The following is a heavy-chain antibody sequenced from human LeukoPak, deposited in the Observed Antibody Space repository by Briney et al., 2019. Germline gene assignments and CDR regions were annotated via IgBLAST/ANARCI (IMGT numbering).Heavy chain of an antibody. Sequence: GGSLRLSCAASGFTFSSYSMNWVRQAPGKGLEWVSSISSSSSYIYYADSVKGRFTISRDNAKNSLYLQMNSLRAEDTAVYYCARGDPGIAAAGTGFDYWGQGTLVTVSS. CDR1: GFTFSSYS. V-gene: IGHV3-21*01. CDR2: ISSSSSYI. CDR3: ARGDPGIAAAGTGFDY. D-gene: IGHD6-13*01. J-gene: IGHJ4*02.